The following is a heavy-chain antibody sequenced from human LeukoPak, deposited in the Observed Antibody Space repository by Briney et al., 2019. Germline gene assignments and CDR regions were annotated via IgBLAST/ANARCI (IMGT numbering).Heavy chain of an antibody. Sequence: SETLSLTCTVSGASISSSNYYWGWIRQPPGKGLEWIASIYYSGSTSYNPSLKSRVTISVDTSKNQFSLKVSSVTAADTAVYYCARGLELSETSRNAAWFDPWGQETLVTVSS. CDR3: ARGLELSETSRNAAWFDP. CDR2: IYYSGST. V-gene: IGHV4-39*01. D-gene: IGHD3-16*02. J-gene: IGHJ5*02. CDR1: GASISSSNYY.